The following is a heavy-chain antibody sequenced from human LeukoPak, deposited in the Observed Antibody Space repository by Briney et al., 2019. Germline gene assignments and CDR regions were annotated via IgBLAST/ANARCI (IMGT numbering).Heavy chain of an antibody. J-gene: IGHJ4*02. D-gene: IGHD1-26*01. CDR1: GFTFRNSG. CDR2: ISAGGGST. V-gene: IGHV3-23*01. CDR3: ARDHSGSSDFDY. Sequence: PGGSLRLSCAASGFTFRNSGMSWVRQAPGKGLEWVSGISAGGGSTYYADSVKGRFTISRDNAKNSLYLQMNSLRAEDTAVYYCARDHSGSSDFDYWGQGTLVTVSS.